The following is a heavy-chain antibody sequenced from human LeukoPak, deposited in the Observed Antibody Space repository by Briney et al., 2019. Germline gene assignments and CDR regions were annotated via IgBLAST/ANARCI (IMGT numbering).Heavy chain of an antibody. CDR2: IYPDGRT. CDR3: ARTNPVYGDYDY. V-gene: IGHV3-53*01. J-gene: IGHJ4*02. D-gene: IGHD4-17*01. CDR1: GSTVTDNY. Sequence: GGSLRLSCAVSGSTVTDNYMSWVRQAPGKGLQWVSVIYPDGRTYYADSVKGRFTISRDISRNTLLLQMSSLRLDDTAVHYCARTNPVYGDYDYWGQGTLVTVSS.